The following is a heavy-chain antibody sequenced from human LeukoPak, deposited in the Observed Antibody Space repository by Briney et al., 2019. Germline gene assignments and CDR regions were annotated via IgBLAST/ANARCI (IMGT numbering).Heavy chain of an antibody. D-gene: IGHD4-17*01. V-gene: IGHV3-23*01. CDR3: ASRGNYGGLLGPDTFDI. CDR1: GFTFSSYA. J-gene: IGHJ3*02. Sequence: PGGSLRLSCAASGFTFSSYAMSWVRQAPGKGLEWVSAISGSGGSTYYADSVKGRFTISRDNSKNTLYLQMNSLRAEDTAVYYCASRGNYGGLLGPDTFDIWGQGTMVTVSS. CDR2: ISGSGGST.